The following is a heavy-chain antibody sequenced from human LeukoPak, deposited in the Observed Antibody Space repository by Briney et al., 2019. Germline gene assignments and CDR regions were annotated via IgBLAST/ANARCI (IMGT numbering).Heavy chain of an antibody. J-gene: IGHJ4*02. Sequence: GGSLRLSCAASGFTVNTYDLHWVRQAPGEGPEWIAYFGISGTIYYADSVRGRFTISRDNAKNSLFLQMNSLRVDDTAIYYCAGYGVYPYWGQGTPVTVSS. CDR2: FGISGTI. D-gene: IGHD4-17*01. CDR3: AGYGVYPY. V-gene: IGHV3-48*01. CDR1: GFTVNTYD.